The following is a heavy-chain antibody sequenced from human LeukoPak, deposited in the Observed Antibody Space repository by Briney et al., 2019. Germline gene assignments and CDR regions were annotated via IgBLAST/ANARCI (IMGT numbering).Heavy chain of an antibody. D-gene: IGHD5-24*01. J-gene: IGHJ3*02. Sequence: SSETLSLTCTVSGGSISSYYWSWIRQPPGKGLEWIGYIYYSGSTNYNPSLKSRVTISVDTSKNQFSLKLSSVTAADTAVYYCARAVEMATMDIWGQGTMVTASS. V-gene: IGHV4-59*01. CDR3: ARAVEMATMDI. CDR1: GGSISSYY. CDR2: IYYSGST.